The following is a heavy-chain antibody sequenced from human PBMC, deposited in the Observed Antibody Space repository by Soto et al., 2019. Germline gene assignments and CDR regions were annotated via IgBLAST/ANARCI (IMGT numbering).Heavy chain of an antibody. CDR1: GFTFSSYA. Sequence: GGSLRLSCAASGFTFSSYAMSWVRQAPGKGLEWVSTIGGSGGNTYYADSVKGRFTISRDNSKNTLYLQMNSLRAEDTAVYYCAKDRYCSSTSCEVDPWGQGTLVTVSS. D-gene: IGHD2-2*01. V-gene: IGHV3-23*01. CDR2: IGGSGGNT. J-gene: IGHJ5*02. CDR3: AKDRYCSSTSCEVDP.